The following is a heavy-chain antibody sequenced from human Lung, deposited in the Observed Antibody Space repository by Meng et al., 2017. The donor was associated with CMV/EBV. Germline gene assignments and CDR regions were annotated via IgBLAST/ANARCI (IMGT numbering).Heavy chain of an antibody. V-gene: IGHV3-7*01. J-gene: IGHJ4*02. Sequence: SCAASGFSFSTSWMSWVRRAPGKGLEWVANIYQDGNEKYYVESVRGRFTISRANAKNSLYLQMNSLRAEDTAVYFCAKEIDPAVAGNQGYFDYWGQGALVTVSS. CDR2: IYQDGNEK. CDR1: GFSFSTSW. CDR3: AKEIDPAVAGNQGYFDY. D-gene: IGHD6-19*01.